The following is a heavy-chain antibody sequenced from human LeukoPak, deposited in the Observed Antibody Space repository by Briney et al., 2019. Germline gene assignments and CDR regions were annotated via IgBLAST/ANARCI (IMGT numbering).Heavy chain of an antibody. CDR3: ARESTPPDDAFDI. V-gene: IGHV4-39*07. CDR2: IFYNGGP. CDR1: GDSITNSNYY. Sequence: SETLSLTCTVSGDSITNSNYYWGWVRQSPGRGLEWLGNIFYNGGPYYNPSFKSRVVISVDTSKNHFSLTLNAVTAADTAVYYCARESTPPDDAFDIWGQGTMVTVSS. D-gene: IGHD5/OR15-5a*01. J-gene: IGHJ3*02.